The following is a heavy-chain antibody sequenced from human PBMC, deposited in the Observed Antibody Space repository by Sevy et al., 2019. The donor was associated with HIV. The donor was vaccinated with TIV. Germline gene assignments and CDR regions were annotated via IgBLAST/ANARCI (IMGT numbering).Heavy chain of an antibody. CDR1: EFIFTGYW. Sequence: GGSLRLSCAASEFIFTGYWMNWVRQDPGKGLEWVANLDQVGSDKRYVDSVRGRFTISRDKANNFLYLQMSSLIADDTVVCYGARAGGWCAIKHSNKLHDIWGQGTQVTVSS. CDR2: LDQVGSDK. J-gene: IGHJ3*02. D-gene: IGHD2-21*01. CDR3: ARAGGWCAIKHSNKLHDI. V-gene: IGHV3-7*01.